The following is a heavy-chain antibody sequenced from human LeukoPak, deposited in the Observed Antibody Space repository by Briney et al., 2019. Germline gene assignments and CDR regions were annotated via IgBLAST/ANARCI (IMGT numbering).Heavy chain of an antibody. CDR1: GFTIRSYA. CDR3: VREVSAWPKNWFDP. Sequence: GGSLRLSCAGSGFTIRSYAMSWVRQTPVKGLAWVSAISDSGDGTYYADSVKARFTISRDNSKNTVYLEMSSLRAEDTAVYYCVREVSAWPKNWFDPWGQGTLVTVSS. J-gene: IGHJ5*02. CDR2: ISDSGDGT. D-gene: IGHD3-3*01. V-gene: IGHV3-23*01.